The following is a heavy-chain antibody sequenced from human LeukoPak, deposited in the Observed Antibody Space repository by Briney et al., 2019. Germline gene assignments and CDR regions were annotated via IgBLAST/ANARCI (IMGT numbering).Heavy chain of an antibody. CDR1: GFTFSIYG. J-gene: IGHJ3*02. V-gene: IGHV3-33*01. Sequence: RTGASLILSWASSGFTFSIYGMRWVRQPPSNGLEWGAVVWYEVNYKYYAASVKGPFTISRDNSKNTLYLQMNSLRAEDTAIYYCARPYGEYARGAFDRGGQGTMVTVSS. CDR3: ARPYGEYARGAFDR. D-gene: IGHD4-17*01. CDR2: VWYEVNYK.